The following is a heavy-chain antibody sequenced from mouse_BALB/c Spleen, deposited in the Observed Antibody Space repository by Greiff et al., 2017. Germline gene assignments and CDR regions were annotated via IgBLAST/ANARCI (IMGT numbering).Heavy chain of an antibody. CDR2: ISSGGSYT. V-gene: IGHV5-9-4*01. J-gene: IGHJ3*01. CDR3: ARGADGYSFAY. CDR1: GFTFSSYA. D-gene: IGHD2-3*01. Sequence: DVHLVESGGGLVKPGGSLKLSCAASGFTFSSYAMSWVRQSPEKRLEWVAEISSGGSYTYYPDTVTGRFTISRDNAKNTLYLEMSSLRSEDTAMYYCARGADGYSFAYWGQGTLVTVSA.